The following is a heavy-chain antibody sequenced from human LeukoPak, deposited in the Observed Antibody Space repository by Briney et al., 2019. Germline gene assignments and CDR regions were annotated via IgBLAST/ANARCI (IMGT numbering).Heavy chain of an antibody. CDR1: GYTFTSYG. CDR2: ISSYNGNT. D-gene: IGHD3-10*01. CDR3: ARSTMVRGVMHY. V-gene: IGHV1-18*01. Sequence: ASVKVSCKASGYTFTSYGISWVRQAPGQGLEWMGWISSYNGNTNYAQKLQGRVTMTTDTSASTAYMELSSLRSEDTAVYYCARSTMVRGVMHYWGQGTLVTVSS. J-gene: IGHJ4*02.